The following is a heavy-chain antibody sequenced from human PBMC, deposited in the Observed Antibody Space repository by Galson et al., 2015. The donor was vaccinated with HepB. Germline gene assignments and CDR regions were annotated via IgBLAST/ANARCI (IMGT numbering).Heavy chain of an antibody. D-gene: IGHD3-10*01. V-gene: IGHV3-23*01. CDR2: ISGSGGST. J-gene: IGHJ4*02. CDR3: AKSLIIASYSKYDY. Sequence: SLRLSCAASGFTFSNYAMSWVRQAPGKGLEWVSSISGSGGSTYYADSVKGRFAISRDNSKNTFYLQMDSLRAADTAIFYCAKSLIIASYSKYDYWGQGTLVTVSS. CDR1: GFTFSNYA.